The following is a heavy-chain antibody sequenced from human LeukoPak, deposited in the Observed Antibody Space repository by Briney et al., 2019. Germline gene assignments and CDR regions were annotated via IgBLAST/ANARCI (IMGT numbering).Heavy chain of an antibody. Sequence: ASVKVSCKVSGYTLTKLSMHWVRQAPGKGLEWMGGFDPEDGETIYAQKFQGRVTMTEDTSTDTAYMELSSLRSEDTAVYYCATVWDSGSLYYFDYWGQGTLVTVSS. J-gene: IGHJ4*02. V-gene: IGHV1-24*01. CDR1: GYTLTKLS. CDR2: FDPEDGET. D-gene: IGHD1-26*01. CDR3: ATVWDSGSLYYFDY.